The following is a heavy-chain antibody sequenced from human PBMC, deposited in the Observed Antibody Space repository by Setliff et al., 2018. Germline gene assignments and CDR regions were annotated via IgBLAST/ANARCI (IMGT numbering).Heavy chain of an antibody. D-gene: IGHD2-2*01. J-gene: IGHJ4*02. Sequence: ASVKVSCKSYGYTFNTHGISWVRQAPGQRPEWMGWISPYNGKTRSIERFQGRVTLTTDASTSTAYLEVRSLTSDDTAIYYCARLVRYCTRTSCQRTSGAELWGQGTLVTVSS. V-gene: IGHV1-18*01. CDR3: ARLVRYCTRTSCQRTSGAEL. CDR1: GYTFNTHG. CDR2: ISPYNGKT.